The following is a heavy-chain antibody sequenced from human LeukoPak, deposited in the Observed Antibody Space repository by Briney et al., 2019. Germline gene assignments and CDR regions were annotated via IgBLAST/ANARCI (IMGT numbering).Heavy chain of an antibody. Sequence: ASVKVSCKASGYTFTSYGISWVRQAPGQGLEWMGWISAYNGNTNYAQKLQGRVTMTTDTSTSTAYMELRSLRSDDTAVYYCARDKGLHYYGSGSSSYYYWGQGTLVTVSS. CDR2: ISAYNGNT. CDR1: GYTFTSYG. J-gene: IGHJ4*02. CDR3: ARDKGLHYYGSGSSSYYY. D-gene: IGHD3-10*01. V-gene: IGHV1-18*01.